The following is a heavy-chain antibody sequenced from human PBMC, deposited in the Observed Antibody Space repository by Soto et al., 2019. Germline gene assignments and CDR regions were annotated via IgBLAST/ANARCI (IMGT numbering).Heavy chain of an antibody. Sequence: QVQLVESGGGVVQPGRSLRLSCAASGFTFSSYGMHWVRQAPGKGLEWVAVISYDGSNKYYADSVKGRFTISRDNSKNTLYLQMNGLRAEDTAVYYCAKEFLASVAGPDYWGQGTLVTVSS. J-gene: IGHJ4*02. V-gene: IGHV3-30*18. D-gene: IGHD6-19*01. CDR3: AKEFLASVAGPDY. CDR2: ISYDGSNK. CDR1: GFTFSSYG.